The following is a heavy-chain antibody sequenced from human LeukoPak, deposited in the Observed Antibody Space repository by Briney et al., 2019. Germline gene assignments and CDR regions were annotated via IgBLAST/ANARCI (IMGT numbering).Heavy chain of an antibody. CDR3: AKTRTSGYYYDSSGYHFDY. Sequence: GSLRLSCAASGFTFSSYAMSWVRQAPGKGLEWVSAISGSGGSTYYADSVKGRFTISRDNSKNTLYLQMNSLRAEDTAVYYCAKTRTSGYYYDSSGYHFDYWGQGTLVTVSS. J-gene: IGHJ4*02. V-gene: IGHV3-23*01. CDR2: ISGSGGST. CDR1: GFTFSSYA. D-gene: IGHD3-22*01.